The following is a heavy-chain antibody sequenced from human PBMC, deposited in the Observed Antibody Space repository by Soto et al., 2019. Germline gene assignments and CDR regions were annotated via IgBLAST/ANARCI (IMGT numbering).Heavy chain of an antibody. J-gene: IGHJ4*02. Sequence: GGSLRLSCAASGFTFSSYAMSWVRQAPGKGLEWVSVISGSGGSTHYADSVKGRSTISRDNSKNTLYLQMNSLRAEDTAVYYCAKPPDYNWNDYWGQGTLVTVSS. CDR1: GFTFSSYA. V-gene: IGHV3-23*01. CDR3: AKPPDYNWNDY. D-gene: IGHD1-20*01. CDR2: ISGSGGST.